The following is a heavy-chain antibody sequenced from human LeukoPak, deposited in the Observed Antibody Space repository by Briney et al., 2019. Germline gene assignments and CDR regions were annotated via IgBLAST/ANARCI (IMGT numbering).Heavy chain of an antibody. J-gene: IGHJ4*02. CDR1: GGSFSGYY. CDR3: ARLWGGTET. CDR2: ISHSGSG. D-gene: IGHD3-10*01. V-gene: IGHV4-34*01. Sequence: SETLSLTCAVYGGSFSGYYWSWIRQPPGKGLEWIGEISHSGSGNYNPSLKSRVTISVDTSKNQFSLKLNFVTAADTAVYYCARLWGGTETWGQGTLVIVSS.